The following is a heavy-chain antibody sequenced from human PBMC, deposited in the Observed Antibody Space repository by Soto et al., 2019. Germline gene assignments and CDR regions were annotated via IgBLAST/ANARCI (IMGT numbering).Heavy chain of an antibody. J-gene: IGHJ4*02. CDR1: GFTFSSYS. CDR3: ARVDYDILTGSLDY. Sequence: EVQLVESGGGLVKPGGSLRLSCAASGFTFSSYSMNWVRQAPGKGLVWVSSISSSSSYIYYADSVKGRFTISRDNAKNSLYLQMNSLRAEDTAVYYCARVDYDILTGSLDYWGQGTLVTVSS. D-gene: IGHD3-9*01. CDR2: ISSSSSYI. V-gene: IGHV3-21*01.